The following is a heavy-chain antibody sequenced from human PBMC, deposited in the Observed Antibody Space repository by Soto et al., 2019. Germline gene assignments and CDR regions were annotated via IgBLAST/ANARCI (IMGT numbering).Heavy chain of an antibody. D-gene: IGHD2-15*01. CDR2: ISSSSSYI. V-gene: IGHV3-21*01. Sequence: GGSLRLSCAASGFTFSSYSMNWVRQAPGKGLEWVSSISSSSSYIYYADSVKGRFTISRDNAKNSLYLQMNSLRAEDTAVYYCAREKAVIVVAPDRAFDIWGQGTMVTVSS. CDR1: GFTFSSYS. J-gene: IGHJ3*02. CDR3: AREKAVIVVAPDRAFDI.